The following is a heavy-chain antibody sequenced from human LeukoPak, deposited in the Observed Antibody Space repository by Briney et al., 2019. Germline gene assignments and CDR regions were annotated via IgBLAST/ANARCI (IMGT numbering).Heavy chain of an antibody. CDR3: ARSPSPSITIFGVVLGAFDI. V-gene: IGHV3-21*04. CDR2: ISSSSSYI. Sequence: GGSLRLSCAASGFTFSSYSMNWVRQAPGKGLEWVSSISSSSSYIYYADSVKGRFTISRDDAKNSLYLQMNSLRAEDTAVYYCARSPSPSITIFGVVLGAFDIWGQGTMVTVSS. D-gene: IGHD3-3*01. CDR1: GFTFSSYS. J-gene: IGHJ3*02.